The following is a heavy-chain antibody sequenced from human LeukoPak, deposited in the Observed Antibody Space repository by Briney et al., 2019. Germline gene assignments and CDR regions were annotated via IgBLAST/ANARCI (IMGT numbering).Heavy chain of an antibody. V-gene: IGHV4-34*01. J-gene: IGHJ4*02. CDR3: ARGTGYCSSTSCYRGLGLDY. D-gene: IGHD2-2*02. CDR2: INHSGST. CDR1: SGSFSGYY. Sequence: SETLSLTCAVYSGSFSGYYWSWIRQPPGKGLEWIGEINHSGSTNYNPSLKSRVTISVDTSKNQFSLKLSSVTAADTAVYYCARGTGYCSSTSCYRGLGLDYWGQGTLVTVSS.